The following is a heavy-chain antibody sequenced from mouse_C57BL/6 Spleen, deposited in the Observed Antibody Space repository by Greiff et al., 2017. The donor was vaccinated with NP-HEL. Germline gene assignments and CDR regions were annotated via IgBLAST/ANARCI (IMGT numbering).Heavy chain of an antibody. J-gene: IGHJ2*01. V-gene: IGHV1-53*01. CDR2: INPSNGGT. D-gene: IGHD1-1*01. CDR3: ASITTVVATDFDY. Sequence: VQLQQPGTELVKPGASVKLSCKASGYTFTSYWMHWVKQRPGQGLEWIGNINPSNGGTNYNEKFKSKATLTVDKSSSTAYMQLSSLTSEDSAVYYGASITTVVATDFDYWGQGTTLTVSS. CDR1: GYTFTSYW.